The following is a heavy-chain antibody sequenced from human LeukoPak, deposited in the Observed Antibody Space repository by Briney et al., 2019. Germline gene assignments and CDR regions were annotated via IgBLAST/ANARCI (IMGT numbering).Heavy chain of an antibody. D-gene: IGHD1-26*01. CDR1: GGSISSYY. CDR2: IYYSGNT. Sequence: PSETLSLTCTVSGGSISSYYWSWIRQPPGKGLEWIGYIYYSGNTNYNPSLKSRVTISVDTSKNQFSLKLSSVTAADTAVYFCARHRGIVGAVDYWGQGTLVTVSS. CDR3: ARHRGIVGAVDY. J-gene: IGHJ4*02. V-gene: IGHV4-59*08.